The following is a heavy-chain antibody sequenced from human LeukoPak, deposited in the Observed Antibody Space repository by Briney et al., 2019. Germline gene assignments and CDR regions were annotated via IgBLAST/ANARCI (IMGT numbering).Heavy chain of an antibody. D-gene: IGHD3-22*01. CDR1: GFTFSDFY. Sequence: GGSLRLSCAASGFTFSDFYMTWIRQAPGKGLEWVSDISSTGSYTKYADSVKGQFTISRANAKTSLYLQMNSLRAEDTAVYYCAAAAYFYDSSGQTSDYWGQGTLVTVSS. CDR3: AAAAYFYDSSGQTSDY. CDR2: ISSTGSYT. V-gene: IGHV3-11*03. J-gene: IGHJ4*02.